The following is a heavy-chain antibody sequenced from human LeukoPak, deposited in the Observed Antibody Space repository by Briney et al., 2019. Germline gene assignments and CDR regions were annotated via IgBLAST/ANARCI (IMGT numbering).Heavy chain of an antibody. CDR1: GGSISNYY. J-gene: IGHJ3*02. CDR3: ARDADTVNSFDI. V-gene: IGHV4-59*01. D-gene: IGHD5-18*01. Sequence: PSETLSLTCTSSGGSISNYYWSWIRKPPGKGLEWIAYISYSGSTNYNPSLKSRVTISVDTSKNQFSLKLRSVTAADTAVYYCARDADTVNSFDIWGQGTMVTVSS. CDR2: ISYSGST.